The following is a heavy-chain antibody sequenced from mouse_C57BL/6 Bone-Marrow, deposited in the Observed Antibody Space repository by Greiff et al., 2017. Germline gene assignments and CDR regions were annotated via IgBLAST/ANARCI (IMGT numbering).Heavy chain of an antibody. CDR1: GFSLSTFGMG. D-gene: IGHD1-1*01. CDR3: AREVLFITTVVTQS. Sequence: QVTLKVSGPGILQPSQTLSLTCSFSGFSLSTFGMGVGWIRQPSGKGLEWLAHIWWDDDKYYNPALKSRLTISKDTSKNQVFLKITNVDTADTATYYCAREVLFITTVVTQSWGQGTLVTVSA. CDR2: IWWDDDK. V-gene: IGHV8-8*01. J-gene: IGHJ3*01.